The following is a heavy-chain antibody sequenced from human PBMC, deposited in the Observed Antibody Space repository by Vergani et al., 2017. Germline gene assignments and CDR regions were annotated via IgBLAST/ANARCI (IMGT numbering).Heavy chain of an antibody. V-gene: IGHV4-4*07. CDR3: AREGLGYYDSSGYYYGVFDY. Sequence: QVQLQESGPGLVKPSETLSLTCTVSGGSISSYYWSWIRQPAGKGLEWIGRIYTSGSTNYNPSLKSRVTMSVDTSKNQFSLKLSSVTAADTAVYYCAREGLGYYDSSGYYYGVFDYWGQGTLVTVSS. J-gene: IGHJ4*02. D-gene: IGHD3-22*01. CDR1: GGSISSYY. CDR2: IYTSGST.